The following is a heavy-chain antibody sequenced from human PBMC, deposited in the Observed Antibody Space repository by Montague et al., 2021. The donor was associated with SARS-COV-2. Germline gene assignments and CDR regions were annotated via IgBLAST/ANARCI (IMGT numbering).Heavy chain of an antibody. Sequence: PALVKPTQTLTLTCTFSGFSLSTSGVGVGWIRQPPGKALEWLALIYWDDDKRYSPSLKSRLTITKDTSKNQVVLTMTNMDPVDTATYYCARAHYDILPGYYCDIDVWGQGTTVTVSS. CDR3: ARAHYDILPGYYCDIDV. CDR1: GFSLSTSGVG. V-gene: IGHV2-5*02. D-gene: IGHD3-9*01. J-gene: IGHJ6*02. CDR2: IYWDDDK.